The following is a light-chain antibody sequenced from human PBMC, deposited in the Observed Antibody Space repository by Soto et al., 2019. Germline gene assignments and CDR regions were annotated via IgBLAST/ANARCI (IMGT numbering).Light chain of an antibody. CDR1: QSVSSSY. V-gene: IGKV3-20*01. CDR2: GAS. CDR3: QQYSSSPQT. Sequence: EIVLTQSPGTLSLSPGERATLSCRASQSVSSSYLAWYQQKPGQAPRLLIYGASSRATGIPDRFSASGSGTDFTLTISRLEPEDFAVYYCQQYSSSPQTFGQGTKVEIK. J-gene: IGKJ1*01.